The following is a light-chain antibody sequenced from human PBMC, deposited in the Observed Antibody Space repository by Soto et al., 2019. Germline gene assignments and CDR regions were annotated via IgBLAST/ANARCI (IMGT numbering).Light chain of an antibody. V-gene: IGLV2-14*01. Sequence: QSALTQPASVSESPGQSITISCTGSSSDVGGYKYVSWYQQHPGKAPKLLIYDVTNRPSGVSNRFSCSMSGYTASLPISLLHSEDDADYYRSSYTGVKTLVFGTGTELTVL. J-gene: IGLJ1*01. CDR2: DVT. CDR1: SSDVGGYKY. CDR3: SSYTGVKTLV.